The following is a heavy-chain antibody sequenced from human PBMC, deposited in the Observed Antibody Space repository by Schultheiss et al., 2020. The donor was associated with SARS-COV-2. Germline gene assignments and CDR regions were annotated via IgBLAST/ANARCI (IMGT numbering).Heavy chain of an antibody. J-gene: IGHJ6*04. CDR2: ISYDGSNK. CDR1: GFTLTTYA. CDR3: AFPSSEVGGMDV. V-gene: IGHV3-30*03. D-gene: IGHD6-6*01. Sequence: GGSLRLSCAASGFTLTTYAMRCVRQAPGKGLGWVAVISYDGSNKYYADSVKGRFTISRDNSKNTLYLQMNSLRAEDTAVYYCAFPSSEVGGMDVWGKGTTVTVSS.